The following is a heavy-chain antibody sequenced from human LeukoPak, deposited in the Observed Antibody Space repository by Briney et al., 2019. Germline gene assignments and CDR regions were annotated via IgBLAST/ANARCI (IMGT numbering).Heavy chain of an antibody. J-gene: IGHJ4*02. Sequence: SETLSLTCTVSGGSISSGSYYWSWIRQPAGKGLEWIGRIYTSGSTNYNPSLKSRVTISVDTSKNQFSLKLSSVTATDTGVYYCASDHSGWLGLGYWGQGTLVTVSS. CDR1: GGSISSGSYY. CDR2: IYTSGST. D-gene: IGHD6-19*01. CDR3: ASDHSGWLGLGY. V-gene: IGHV4-61*02.